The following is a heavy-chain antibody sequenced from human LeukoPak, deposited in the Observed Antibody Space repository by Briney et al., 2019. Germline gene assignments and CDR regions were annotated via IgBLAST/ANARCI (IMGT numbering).Heavy chain of an antibody. Sequence: GGSLRLSCAASGFTFSNYNMNWVRQAPGKGLEWVSTISSSSSYIYSADPVKGRFTISRDNAKNSLYLQMYSLRAEDTAVYYCARSDHWSYWFDPWGQGTLVTVSS. CDR1: GFTFSNYN. D-gene: IGHD1-1*01. J-gene: IGHJ5*02. V-gene: IGHV3-21*01. CDR3: ARSDHWSYWFDP. CDR2: ISSSSSYI.